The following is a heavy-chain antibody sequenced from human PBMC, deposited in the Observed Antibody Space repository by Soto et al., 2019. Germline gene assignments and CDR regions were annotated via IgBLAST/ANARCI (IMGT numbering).Heavy chain of an antibody. CDR1: GGSFSGYY. V-gene: IGHV4-34*01. J-gene: IGHJ6*02. CDR3: ARGRKEWADYSLSFYYYGLDV. Sequence: SETLSLTCAVYGGSFSGYYWSWIRQPPGKGLEWIGEINHSGSTNYNPSLKSRVTISVDTSKNQFSLSLRSATAADTAVYYCARGRKEWADYSLSFYYYGLDVWGQGTLVTVSS. CDR2: INHSGST. D-gene: IGHD4-4*01.